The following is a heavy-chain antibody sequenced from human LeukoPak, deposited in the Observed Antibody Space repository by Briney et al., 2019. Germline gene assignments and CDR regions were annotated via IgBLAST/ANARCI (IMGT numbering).Heavy chain of an antibody. D-gene: IGHD6-19*01. V-gene: IGHV3-33*01. CDR3: ARPNGYSSGWFFDY. CDR2: IWYDGSNK. CDR1: GFTFNSYG. J-gene: IGHJ4*02. Sequence: GGSLRLSCAASGFTFNSYGMHWVRQAPGKGLEWVAVIWYDGSNKYYADSVKGRFTISRDNSKNTLYLQMNSLRDEDTAVYYCARPNGYSSGWFFDYWGQGTLVTVSS.